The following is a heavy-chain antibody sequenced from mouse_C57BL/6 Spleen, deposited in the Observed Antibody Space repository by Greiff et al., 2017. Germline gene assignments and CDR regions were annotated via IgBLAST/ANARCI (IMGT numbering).Heavy chain of an antibody. CDR1: GFPFSSST. Sequence: VTLVEPGGGLVKPGGSLKFSCAASGFPFSSSTMSWVRQTPEQRLEWVATISGGGGDTYSPGSVKGRFTISVDNAKNTLYLQMSSLMSEDTAVYYCARTLVLRVGEYFDYWGQGTTLTVSA. CDR2: ISGGGGDT. CDR3: ARTLVLRVGEYFDY. D-gene: IGHD1-1*01. V-gene: IGHV5-9*01. J-gene: IGHJ2*01.